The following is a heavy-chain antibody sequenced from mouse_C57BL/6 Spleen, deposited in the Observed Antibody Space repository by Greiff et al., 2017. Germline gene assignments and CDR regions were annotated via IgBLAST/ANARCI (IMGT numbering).Heavy chain of an antibody. Sequence: DVKLVESGPELVKPGASVKMSCKASGYTFTDYNMHWVKQSHGKSLEWIGYINPNNGGTSYNQKFKGKATLTVNKSSSTAYMELRSLTSEDSAVYYCARRGAYYGNFFDYWGQGTTLTVSS. D-gene: IGHD2-10*01. CDR3: ARRGAYYGNFFDY. CDR1: GYTFTDYN. V-gene: IGHV1-22*01. CDR2: INPNNGGT. J-gene: IGHJ2*01.